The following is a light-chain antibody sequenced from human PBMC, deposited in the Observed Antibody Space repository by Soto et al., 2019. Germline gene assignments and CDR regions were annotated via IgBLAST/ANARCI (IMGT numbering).Light chain of an antibody. CDR3: QPHNSFPLT. Sequence: IQLTQSPSSLSASVGDRVTITCRASQGLSSYLAWYQQKPGKAPKLLIYVTSTLQSGVPSGFSGSGSGTYFTLTISRLQPEDFATYYCQPHNSFPLTFGGRTKVQIK. J-gene: IGKJ4*01. CDR1: QGLSSY. V-gene: IGKV1-9*01. CDR2: VTS.